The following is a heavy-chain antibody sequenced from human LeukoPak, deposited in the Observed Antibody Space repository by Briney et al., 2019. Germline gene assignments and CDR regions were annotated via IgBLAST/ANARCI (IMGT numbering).Heavy chain of an antibody. D-gene: IGHD6-13*01. J-gene: IGHJ6*02. CDR3: ARVRIGQQLDKYYYYAMDV. CDR2: INPNSGDT. V-gene: IGHV1-2*02. Sequence: ASVKVSCKASGYTFTGYYMHWVRQAPGQGLEWMGWINPNSGDTNYAQNFQGRVTMARDTSISTAYMEVSRLRSDDTAVYYCARVRIGQQLDKYYYYAMDVWGQGTTVTVSS. CDR1: GYTFTGYY.